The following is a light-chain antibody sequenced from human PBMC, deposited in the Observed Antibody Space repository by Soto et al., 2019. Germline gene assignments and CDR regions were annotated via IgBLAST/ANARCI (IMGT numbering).Light chain of an antibody. V-gene: IGKV1-33*01. CDR2: DAS. CDR1: QDINSW. CDR3: QQYENLPT. J-gene: IGKJ5*01. Sequence: DIQMTQSPSSVSASVLDIVTITCRASQDINSWLAWYQQKPGRAPKLLIYDASNLEAGVPSRFRGSGSGTDFTFTISRLQPEDIATYYCQQYENLPTFGQGTRLEIK.